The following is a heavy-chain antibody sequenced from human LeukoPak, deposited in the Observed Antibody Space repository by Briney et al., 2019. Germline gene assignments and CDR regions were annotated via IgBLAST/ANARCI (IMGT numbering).Heavy chain of an antibody. CDR3: VRDLGHSRHYFEY. V-gene: IGHV3-7*01. Sequence: GGSLRLSCAASGFTFNSFFLNWVRLTPGRELEWVACISQDGSETFHMDSVRGRFTISRDNTENSLYLQMNSLRAEDTAVYFCVRDLGHSRHYFEYWGQGALVTVSS. J-gene: IGHJ4*02. D-gene: IGHD7-27*01. CDR2: ISQDGSET. CDR1: GFTFNSFF.